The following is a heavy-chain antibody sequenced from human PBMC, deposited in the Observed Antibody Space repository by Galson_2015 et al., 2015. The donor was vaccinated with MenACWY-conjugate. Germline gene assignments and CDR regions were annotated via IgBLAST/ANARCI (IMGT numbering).Heavy chain of an antibody. CDR3: ARVGTWRHQYFYYMDV. J-gene: IGHJ6*03. D-gene: IGHD1/OR15-1a*01. V-gene: IGHV3-48*03. Sequence: SLRLSCAASGFTFTGYDFNWVRQAPGKGLEWLSYISKSGSPIYYADSVKGRFTISRDNMKKSLFLEMNSLRAGDTGVYYCARVGTWRHQYFYYMDVWGKGTTVTVSS. CDR1: GFTFTGYD. CDR2: ISKSGSPI.